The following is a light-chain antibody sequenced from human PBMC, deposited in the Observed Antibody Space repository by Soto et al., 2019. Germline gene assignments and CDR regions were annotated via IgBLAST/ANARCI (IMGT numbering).Light chain of an antibody. J-gene: IGLJ3*02. Sequence: QSALTQPRSVSGSPGQSVTISCTGTSSDVGGYNYVSWYQQHPGKAPKLMIYDVGKRPSGVPDRFSGSKSDNTASLTISGLQAEDEADYYCCSYVASYTSVFGGGTKLTVL. CDR1: SSDVGGYNY. CDR3: CSYVASYTSV. CDR2: DVG. V-gene: IGLV2-11*01.